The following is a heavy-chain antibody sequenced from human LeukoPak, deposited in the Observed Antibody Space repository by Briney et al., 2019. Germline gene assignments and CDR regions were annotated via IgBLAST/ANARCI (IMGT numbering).Heavy chain of an antibody. Sequence: GGSLRLSCAASRVTFSSSEMNWVRQAPGKGLEWLSYIGNDDTIYYADSVKGRFTISRDNAKNSLYLEMNSLRVEDTAVYYCARELRRISGDGFDIWGQGTMVTVSS. CDR1: RVTFSSSE. CDR3: ARELRRISGDGFDI. CDR2: IGNDDTI. D-gene: IGHD3-10*01. J-gene: IGHJ3*02. V-gene: IGHV3-48*03.